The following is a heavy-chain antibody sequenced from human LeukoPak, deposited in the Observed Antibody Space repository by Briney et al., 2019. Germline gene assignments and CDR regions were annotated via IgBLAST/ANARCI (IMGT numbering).Heavy chain of an antibody. V-gene: IGHV3-48*01. CDR1: GFTFSSYS. D-gene: IGHD3-10*01. CDR2: ISSSSSTI. Sequence: PGRSLRLSCAASGFTFSSYSMNWVRQAPGKGLEWVSYISSSSSTIYYADSVKGRFTISRDNAKNSLYLQMNSLRAEDTAVYYCARDYYGSGSYKHVDWGQGTLVTVSS. J-gene: IGHJ4*02. CDR3: ARDYYGSGSYKHVD.